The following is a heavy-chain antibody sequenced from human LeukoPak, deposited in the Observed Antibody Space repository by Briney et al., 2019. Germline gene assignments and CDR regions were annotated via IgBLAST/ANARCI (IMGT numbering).Heavy chain of an antibody. D-gene: IGHD1-1*01. CDR3: VRSSYTSLGALDI. CDR2: STAANGIT. Sequence: GAPVKVSCKTSGYRFTDYAIHWVRQAPGQRIEWMGWSTAANGITKYSQAFQDRVTITRDTSASIVYMELSSLRSEDMAVYYCVRSSYTSLGALDIWGQGTMVTVSS. CDR1: GYRFTDYA. V-gene: IGHV1-3*02. J-gene: IGHJ3*02.